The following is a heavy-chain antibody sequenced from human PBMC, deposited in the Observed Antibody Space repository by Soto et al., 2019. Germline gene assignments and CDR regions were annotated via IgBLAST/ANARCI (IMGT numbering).Heavy chain of an antibody. D-gene: IGHD5-18*01. CDR3: AKDQRHGYRQFDN. Sequence: GGSLRLSCAASGFTFSSYGMHWVRQAPGKGLEWVAIISYDGTNKDYGDTVTGRFTISRDNSKNTLYLQMNTLRAVDTAVFYCAKDQRHGYRQFDNWGQETLVTVFS. CDR2: ISYDGTNK. V-gene: IGHV3-30*18. CDR1: GFTFSSYG. J-gene: IGHJ4*02.